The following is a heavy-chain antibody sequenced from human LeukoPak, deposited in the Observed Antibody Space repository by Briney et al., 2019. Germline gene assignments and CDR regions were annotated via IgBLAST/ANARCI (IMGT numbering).Heavy chain of an antibody. D-gene: IGHD3-22*01. CDR1: GGSISSYY. V-gene: IGHV4-4*07. CDR2: IYNSGST. Sequence: ASETLSLTCTVSGGSISSYYWSWIRQPAGKGLEWIGRIYNSGSTNYNPSLKSRVTMSVDTSKNQFSLKLSSVTAADTAVYYCAREWVYYASSGYYYPNAFDIWGQGTMVTVSS. CDR3: AREWVYYASSGYYYPNAFDI. J-gene: IGHJ3*02.